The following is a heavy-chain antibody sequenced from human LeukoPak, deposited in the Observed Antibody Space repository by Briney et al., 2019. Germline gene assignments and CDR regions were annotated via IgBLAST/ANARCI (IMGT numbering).Heavy chain of an antibody. J-gene: IGHJ6*03. Sequence: AGGSLRLSCAASGFTFSSYGMSWVRQAPGKGLEWVSAISGSGGSTYYADSVKGWFTISRDNSKNTLYLQMNSLRAEDTAVYNCAGHYYYYYYMDVWGKGTTVTISS. CDR3: AGHYYYYYYMDV. CDR1: GFTFSSYG. V-gene: IGHV3-23*01. CDR2: ISGSGGST.